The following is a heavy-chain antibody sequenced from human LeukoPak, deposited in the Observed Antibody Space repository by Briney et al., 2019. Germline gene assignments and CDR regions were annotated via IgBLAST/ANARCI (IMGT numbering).Heavy chain of an antibody. CDR3: ARTGYSSSWYGDYYFDY. V-gene: IGHV1-69*02. Sequence: GASVTVSCKASGGTFSSYTISWVRQAPGQGLEWMGRIIPILGIANYAQKFQGRVTITADKSMSTAYMELSSLRSEDTAVYYCARTGYSSSWYGDYYFDYWGQGTLVTVSS. D-gene: IGHD6-13*01. CDR2: IIPILGIA. J-gene: IGHJ4*02. CDR1: GGTFSSYT.